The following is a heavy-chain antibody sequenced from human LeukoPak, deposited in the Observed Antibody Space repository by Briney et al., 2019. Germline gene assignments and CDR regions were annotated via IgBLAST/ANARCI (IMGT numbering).Heavy chain of an antibody. Sequence: PGGSLRLSCAASGFTFSSYSMNWVRQAPGKGLEWVSSISSSSSYIYCADSVKGRFTISRDNAKNSLYLQMNSLRAEDTAVYYCAGFPSSWYFRHYYGMDVWGQGTTVTVSS. J-gene: IGHJ6*02. D-gene: IGHD6-13*01. CDR3: AGFPSSWYFRHYYGMDV. V-gene: IGHV3-21*01. CDR1: GFTFSSYS. CDR2: ISSSSSYI.